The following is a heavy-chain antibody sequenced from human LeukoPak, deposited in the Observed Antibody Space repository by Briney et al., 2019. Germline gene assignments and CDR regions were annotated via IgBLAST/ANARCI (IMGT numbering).Heavy chain of an antibody. V-gene: IGHV1-2*02. D-gene: IGHD3-22*01. J-gene: IGHJ4*02. CDR1: GYTFTGYY. CDR3: ARGVLTYYYDSSGYFAGDY. CDR2: INPTSGGT. Sequence: ASVKVSCKVSGYTFTGYYMHWVRQAPGQGLEWMGWINPTSGGTNYAQKFQGRVTMTRDTSISTAYMELSRLRSDDTAVYYCARGVLTYYYDSSGYFAGDYWGQGTLVTVSS.